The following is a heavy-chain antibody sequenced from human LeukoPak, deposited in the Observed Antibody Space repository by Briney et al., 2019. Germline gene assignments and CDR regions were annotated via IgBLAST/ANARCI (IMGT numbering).Heavy chain of an antibody. CDR1: GGTFSSYA. V-gene: IGHV1-69*13. CDR2: IIPMINTP. Sequence: RASVKVSCKASGGTFSSYAISWVRQAPGQGLEWMGGIIPMINTPKYAQRFQGRVSITADESTSTGYMEVSSLRSEDTAVYYCAIFQGTYGDNDNDFWGQGTLVTVSS. J-gene: IGHJ4*02. CDR3: AIFQGTYGDNDNDF. D-gene: IGHD4-17*01.